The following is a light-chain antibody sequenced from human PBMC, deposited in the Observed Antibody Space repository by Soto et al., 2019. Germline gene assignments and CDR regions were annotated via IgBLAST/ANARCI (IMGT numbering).Light chain of an antibody. CDR1: QSCSNNY. CDR2: GAS. V-gene: IGKV3-20*01. CDR3: QQSGSSPLT. Sequence: EILLTQSPGTLSLSPGERATLSCRASQSCSNNYLAWYQQKPGQAPRLLIYGASKRATGIPDRFSGSGSATDFTLTISRLEPEDFAVYFCQQSGSSPLTFGGGTKVDIK. J-gene: IGKJ4*01.